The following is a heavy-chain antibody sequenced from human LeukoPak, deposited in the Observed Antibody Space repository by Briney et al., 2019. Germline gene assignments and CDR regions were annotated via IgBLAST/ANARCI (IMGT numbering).Heavy chain of an antibody. CDR1: GFTFNNYA. CDR2: ISGGGRST. D-gene: IGHD1-26*01. Sequence: GGSLRLSCAASGFTFNNYAMSWVRQAPGNGLEWVSGISGGGRSTYYADSVKGHFTISRDNSKNTLYLQMDSLRAEDTAVYYCATQVGTTTQYFDYWGQGTLVTVSS. CDR3: ATQVGTTTQYFDY. J-gene: IGHJ4*02. V-gene: IGHV3-23*01.